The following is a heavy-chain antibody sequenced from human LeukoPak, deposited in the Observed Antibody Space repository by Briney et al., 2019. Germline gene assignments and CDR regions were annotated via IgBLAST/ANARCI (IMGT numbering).Heavy chain of an antibody. CDR3: AKDMVRGYYFDC. CDR2: ISGSSDAT. V-gene: IGHV3-23*01. Sequence: GGSLRLSCAASGFTFSTYGMSWVRQAPGKGLEWVSAISGSSDATFYADSVKGRFTVSRDNSKNTLYLQMNSLRAKDTAVYFCAKDMVRGYYFDCWGQGTLITVSS. J-gene: IGHJ4*02. CDR1: GFTFSTYG. D-gene: IGHD3-10*01.